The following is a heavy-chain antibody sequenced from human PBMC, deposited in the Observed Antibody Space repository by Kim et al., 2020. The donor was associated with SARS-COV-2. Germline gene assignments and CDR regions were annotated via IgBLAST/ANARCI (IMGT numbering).Heavy chain of an antibody. Sequence: GGSLRLSCAASGFTVSSNYMSWVRQAPGKGLEWVSVIYSGGSTYYADSVKGRFTISRDNSKNTLYLQMNSLRAEDTAVYYCARSNYYYGMDVWGQGTTVTVSS. J-gene: IGHJ6*02. CDR1: GFTVSSNY. CDR2: IYSGGST. CDR3: ARSNYYYGMDV. V-gene: IGHV3-66*01.